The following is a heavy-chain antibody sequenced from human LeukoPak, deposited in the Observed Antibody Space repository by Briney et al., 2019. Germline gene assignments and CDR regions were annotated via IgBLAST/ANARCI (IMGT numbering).Heavy chain of an antibody. J-gene: IGHJ4*02. D-gene: IGHD1-7*01. V-gene: IGHV3-11*06. CDR3: ARWGVLELVFDY. Sequence: SGGSLRLPCAASGFTFSDYYMSWIRQAPGKGLEWVSYISSSSSYTNYADSVKGRFTISRDNAKNSLYLQMNSLRAEDTAVYYCARWGVLELVFDYWGQGTLVTVSS. CDR2: ISSSSSYT. CDR1: GFTFSDYY.